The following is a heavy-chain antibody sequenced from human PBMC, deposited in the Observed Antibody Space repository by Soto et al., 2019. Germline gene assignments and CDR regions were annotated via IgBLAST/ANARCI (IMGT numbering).Heavy chain of an antibody. D-gene: IGHD6-19*01. CDR1: GFTFSSYG. CDR3: AKEIRGSGWYLDY. Sequence: QVQLVESGGGVVQPGRSLRLSCAASGFTFSSYGMHWVRQAPGKGLEWVAVISYDGSDKYYADSVQGRFAISRDNSKNTLYLQINSLRTEDTAVYYCAKEIRGSGWYLDYWGQGTLVTVSS. CDR2: ISYDGSDK. V-gene: IGHV3-30*18. J-gene: IGHJ4*02.